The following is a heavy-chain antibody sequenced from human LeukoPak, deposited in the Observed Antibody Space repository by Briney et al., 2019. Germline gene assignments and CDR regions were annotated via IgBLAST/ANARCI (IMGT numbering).Heavy chain of an antibody. V-gene: IGHV1-24*01. J-gene: IGHJ4*02. CDR3: ATFYGGHYGDY. CDR2: SDPEETRI. Sequence: ASVKVSCKVSGYTLSELSIHWVRQAPGKGLEWMGGSDPEETRITYAQKFQDRITMAEDTSTGTAYVELSSLRSEDTAIYYCATFYGGHYGDYWGQGTLVTVSS. D-gene: IGHD2-21*01. CDR1: GYTLSELS.